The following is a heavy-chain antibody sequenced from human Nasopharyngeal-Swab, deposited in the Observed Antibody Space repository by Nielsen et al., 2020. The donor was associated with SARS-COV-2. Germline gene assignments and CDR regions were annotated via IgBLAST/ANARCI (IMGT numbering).Heavy chain of an antibody. Sequence: WIRQPPGKGLEWIGRIYTSGSTNYSPSLKSRVTISVDTSKNQFSLKLSSVTAADTAVYYCARGITTLYYYYYMDVWGKGTTVTVSS. D-gene: IGHD3-10*01. J-gene: IGHJ6*03. CDR3: ARGITTLYYYYYMDV. CDR2: IYTSGST. V-gene: IGHV4-61*02.